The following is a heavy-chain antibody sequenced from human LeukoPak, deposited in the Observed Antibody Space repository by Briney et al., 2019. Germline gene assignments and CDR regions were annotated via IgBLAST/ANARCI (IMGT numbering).Heavy chain of an antibody. V-gene: IGHV4-59*01. CDR2: IHYSGSS. Sequence: PSETLSLTCSVSGVSISSYYWSWIRLPPGKGLEWIGYIHYSGSSNYNPSLRGRVTISVDTSKNQFSLKLSSVTAADTAVYYCARGPLYDWNYFDYWGQGTLVTVSS. CDR3: ARGPLYDWNYFDY. CDR1: GVSISSYY. J-gene: IGHJ4*02. D-gene: IGHD1-20*01.